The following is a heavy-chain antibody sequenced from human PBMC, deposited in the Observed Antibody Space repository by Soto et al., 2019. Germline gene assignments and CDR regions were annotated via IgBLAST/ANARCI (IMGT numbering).Heavy chain of an antibody. Sequence: ETLSLTCTVSGGYIGSYYWSWIRQPPGKGLEWIGYVYYSGSTNYNPSLKSRVTISVDTSKNQFSLKLSSVTAADTAVYYCARRDTAMVFFDFWGQGTLVTVSS. CDR2: VYYSGST. V-gene: IGHV4-59*08. CDR1: GGYIGSYY. D-gene: IGHD5-18*01. CDR3: ARRDTAMVFFDF. J-gene: IGHJ4*02.